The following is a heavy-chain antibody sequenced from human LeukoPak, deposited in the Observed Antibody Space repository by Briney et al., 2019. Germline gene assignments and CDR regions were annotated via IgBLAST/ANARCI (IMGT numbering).Heavy chain of an antibody. CDR2: IIPIFGTA. V-gene: IGHV1-69*06. J-gene: IGHJ3*02. CDR1: GYTFTGYY. Sequence: GASVKVSCKASGYTFTGYYMHWVRQAPGQGLEWMGGIIPIFGTANYAQKFQGRVTITADKSTSTAYMELSSLRPEDTAVYYCASSLLGGGSGSYYNVPATDAFDIWGQGTMVTVSS. CDR3: ASSLLGGGSGSYYNVPATDAFDI. D-gene: IGHD3-10*01.